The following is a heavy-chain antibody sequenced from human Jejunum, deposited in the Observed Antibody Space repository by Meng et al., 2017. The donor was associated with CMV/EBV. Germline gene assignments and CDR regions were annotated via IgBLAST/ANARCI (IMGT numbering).Heavy chain of an antibody. CDR2: FNPNNGAT. V-gene: IGHV1-2*02. CDR3: ARKTGDDSYFDY. D-gene: IGHD5-12*01. CDR1: GYTFSDYY. Sequence: ASGYTFSDYYIHWVRQAPEQGLEWMGWFNPNNGATSYAQKFQGRVTMTWDTSISTAYMEVNRLTSDDTAVYYCARKTGDDSYFDYWGQGTRVTVSS. J-gene: IGHJ4*02.